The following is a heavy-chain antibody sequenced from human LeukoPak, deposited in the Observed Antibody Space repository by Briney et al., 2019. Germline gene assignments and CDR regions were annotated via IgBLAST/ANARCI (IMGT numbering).Heavy chain of an antibody. CDR1: GFTFTTSW. J-gene: IGHJ3*02. D-gene: IGHD1-26*01. V-gene: IGHV3-7*01. CDR3: ARDSAFFAFDI. Sequence: PGGSLRLSCAASGFTFTTSWMTWVRQAPGRGLEWVANIKEDGSVKNHVDSLKGRFTISRDNARNSAYLQLNSLRLEDTAVYYCARDSAFFAFDIWGLGTMVTVSS. CDR2: IKEDGSVK.